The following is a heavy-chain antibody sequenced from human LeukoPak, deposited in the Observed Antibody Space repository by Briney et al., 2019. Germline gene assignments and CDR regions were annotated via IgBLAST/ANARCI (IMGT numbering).Heavy chain of an antibody. CDR2: RKKDGSEK. J-gene: IGHJ4*02. D-gene: IGHD2-21*02. Sequence: GESLRLSCVPPGFSVSAYSLSWVRQAPGKGLDWVAKRKKDGSEKDYVDSVKGRFTISRDDANGSLYLQLNSLRVEDTAVYYCARGFQSGDSPVWGQGTLVTVSS. CDR1: GFSVSAYS. V-gene: IGHV3-7*01. CDR3: ARGFQSGDSPV.